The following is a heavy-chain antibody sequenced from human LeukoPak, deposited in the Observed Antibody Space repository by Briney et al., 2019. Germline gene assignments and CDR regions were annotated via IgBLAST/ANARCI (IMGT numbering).Heavy chain of an antibody. D-gene: IGHD5-18*01. V-gene: IGHV3-9*01. CDR3: AKDMGRGYSYGYYYYGMDV. CDR1: GFTFDDYA. J-gene: IGHJ6*02. Sequence: GGSLRLSCAASGFTFDDYAMHWVRQAPGKGLEWVSGISWNSGSIGYADSVKGRFTISRDNAKNSLYLQMNSLRAEDTALYYCAKDMGRGYSYGYYYYGMDVWGQGTTVTVSS. CDR2: ISWNSGSI.